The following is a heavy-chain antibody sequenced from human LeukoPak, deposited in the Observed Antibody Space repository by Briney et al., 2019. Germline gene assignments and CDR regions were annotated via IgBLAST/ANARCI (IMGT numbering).Heavy chain of an antibody. V-gene: IGHV4-34*01. J-gene: IGHJ4*02. CDR2: INHSGST. Sequence: SETLSLTCAVYGGSFSGYYWSWIRQPPGKGLEWIGEINHSGSTNYNPSLKSRVTISVDTSKNQFSLKLSSVTAADTAVYYCARGGTGVVVPAAMDYFDYWGQGTLVTVSS. CDR3: ARGGTGVVVPAAMDYFDY. CDR1: GGSFSGYY. D-gene: IGHD2-2*01.